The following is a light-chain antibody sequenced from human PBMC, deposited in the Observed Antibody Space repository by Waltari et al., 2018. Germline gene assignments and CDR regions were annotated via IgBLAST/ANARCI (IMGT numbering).Light chain of an antibody. CDR3: GSYASGNSIL. Sequence: QSALTQPASMSGSPGQSITIPCTGTSSDVGGYIYVSRYQQHPGEAPKLMIFEVSRRPSGVSDRFSGSKSGNTASLTISGLQAEDEADYYCGSYASGNSILFGGGTKVTVL. V-gene: IGLV2-14*03. CDR2: EVS. CDR1: SSDVGGYIY. J-gene: IGLJ2*01.